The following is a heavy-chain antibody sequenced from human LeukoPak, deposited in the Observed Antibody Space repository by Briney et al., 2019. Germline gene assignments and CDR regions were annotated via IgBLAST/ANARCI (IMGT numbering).Heavy chain of an antibody. Sequence: SETLSLTCTVSGGSIDSYYWSWIRQPPGKGLEWIGYIYYTGSTEYHPSLKSRVTISLDTSKNQFSLKLAPVTAADTAVYYCARVYQSAEYYFDYWGQGNLVSVSS. D-gene: IGHD2-2*01. V-gene: IGHV4-59*01. CDR1: GGSIDSYY. CDR2: IYYTGST. CDR3: ARVYQSAEYYFDY. J-gene: IGHJ4*02.